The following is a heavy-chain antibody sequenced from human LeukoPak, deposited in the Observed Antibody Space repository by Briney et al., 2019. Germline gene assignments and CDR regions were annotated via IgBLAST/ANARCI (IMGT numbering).Heavy chain of an antibody. CDR2: IYTSGST. D-gene: IGHD3-3*01. V-gene: IGHV4-4*07. Sequence: SESMSLTCNASGGSISSYYWSWVRQPAGKGLEWVGRIYTSGSTTYNPSSKNRVTMPVHTSKNQSSLKLSSVTAADTAVYYCAGDRTYDFWKGNGMDVWGQGKTVTVSS. J-gene: IGHJ6*02. CDR3: AGDRTYDFWKGNGMDV. CDR1: GGSISSYY.